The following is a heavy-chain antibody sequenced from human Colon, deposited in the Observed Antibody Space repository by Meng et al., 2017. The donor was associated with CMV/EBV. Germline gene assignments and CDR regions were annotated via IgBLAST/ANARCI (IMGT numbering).Heavy chain of an antibody. CDR2: ISYDGSNQ. Sequence: ASGFPFSNEGMHRVRQAQGKGLEWVAVISYDGSNQYYADSVKGRFTVSRDNSKNMLYLQMNSLRTEDTAVYYCAKPRTAMSNNWFDPWGQGTLVTVSS. D-gene: IGHD5-18*01. V-gene: IGHV3-30*18. J-gene: IGHJ5*02. CDR3: AKPRTAMSNNWFDP. CDR1: GFPFSNEG.